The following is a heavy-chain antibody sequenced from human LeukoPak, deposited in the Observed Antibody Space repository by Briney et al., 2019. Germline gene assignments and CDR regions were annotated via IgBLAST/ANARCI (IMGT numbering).Heavy chain of an antibody. D-gene: IGHD2-15*01. V-gene: IGHV3-74*01. J-gene: IGHJ4*02. CDR3: TRVYCSGGSCYYFDY. Sequence: PGGSLRLSCAASGFTFSTYWMHWVRHAPGKGLVWVSRINTDGSTTSYADSVKGRFTISRDNAKNTLYLQMNSLRAEDTAVYYCTRVYCSGGSCYYFDYWGQGTLVTVSS. CDR2: INTDGSTT. CDR1: GFTFSTYW.